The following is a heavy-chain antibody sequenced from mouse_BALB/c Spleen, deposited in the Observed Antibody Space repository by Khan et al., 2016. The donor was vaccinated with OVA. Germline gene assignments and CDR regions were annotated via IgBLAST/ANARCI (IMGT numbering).Heavy chain of an antibody. J-gene: IGHJ2*01. D-gene: IGHD3-3*01. CDR2: ISYSGST. CDR3: ARTARIKY. Sequence: EVQLQESGPGLVKPSQSLSLTCTVTGYSITSGYGWNWIRQFPGNKLEWMGYISYSGSTTYNPSLNSRISIPRDTSKNQFFLQLNSVTTEDTATYYCARTARIKYWGQGTTLTVSS. V-gene: IGHV3-2*02. CDR1: GYSITSGYG.